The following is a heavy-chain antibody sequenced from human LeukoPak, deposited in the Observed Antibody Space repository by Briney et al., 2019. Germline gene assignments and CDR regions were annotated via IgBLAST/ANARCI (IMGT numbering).Heavy chain of an antibody. J-gene: IGHJ6*02. V-gene: IGHV3-23*01. Sequence: GGSLRLSCAASGFSFSNYAMGWVRQVPGKGLEWVSGISDSSGSTYYADSVWGRFTISRDNSRNTLYLQMNSLRAEDTAVYYCARGGSYYDSSGYPYYGMDVWGQGTTVTVSS. CDR1: GFSFSNYA. D-gene: IGHD3-22*01. CDR3: ARGGSYYDSSGYPYYGMDV. CDR2: ISDSSGST.